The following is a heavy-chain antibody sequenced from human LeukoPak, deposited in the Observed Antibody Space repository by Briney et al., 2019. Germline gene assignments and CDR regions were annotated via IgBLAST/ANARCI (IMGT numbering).Heavy chain of an antibody. CDR1: GFTFSNYG. Sequence: GGSLRLSCAASGFTFSNYGMNWARQAPGKGLEWVSSISIGSNYIYYGDSVKGRFTISRDNAKKSLYLQMNSLRAEDTAVYYCARRWLQSYAFDIWGQGTMVTVSS. V-gene: IGHV3-21*01. CDR3: ARRWLQSYAFDI. D-gene: IGHD5-24*01. CDR2: ISIGSNYI. J-gene: IGHJ3*02.